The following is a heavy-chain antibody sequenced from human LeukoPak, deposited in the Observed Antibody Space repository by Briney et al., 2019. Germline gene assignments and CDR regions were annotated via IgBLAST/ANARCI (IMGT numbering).Heavy chain of an antibody. V-gene: IGHV1-8*02. CDR3: ARGRVDNWNDNWFDP. D-gene: IGHD1-1*01. J-gene: IGHJ5*02. CDR1: GYTFTSYG. CDR2: MNPNSGNT. Sequence: ASVKVSCKASGYTFTSYGINWVRQATGQGLEWMGWMNPNSGNTGYAQKFQGRVTMTRNTSISTAYMELSSLRSEDTAVYYCARGRVDNWNDNWFDPWGQGTLVTVSS.